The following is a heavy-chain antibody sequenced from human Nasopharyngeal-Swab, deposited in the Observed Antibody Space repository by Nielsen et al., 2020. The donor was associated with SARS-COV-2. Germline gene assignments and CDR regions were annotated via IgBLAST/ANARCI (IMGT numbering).Heavy chain of an antibody. CDR3: ARDTSVDIVLLYYGMDV. V-gene: IGHV3-30*03. CDR2: ISFDGSKK. J-gene: IGHJ6*02. Sequence: SLKISRAASGFTFNSHGMHWVRQAPGKGLEWVAVISFDGSKKYYADSVKGRFTISRDSSKNTLYLQMNSLRAEDTAVYYCARDTSVDIVLLYYGMDVWGQGTTVTVSS. CDR1: GFTFNSHG. D-gene: IGHD5-12*01.